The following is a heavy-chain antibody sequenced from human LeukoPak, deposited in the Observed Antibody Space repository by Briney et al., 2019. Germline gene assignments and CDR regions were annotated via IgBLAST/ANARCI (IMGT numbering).Heavy chain of an antibody. Sequence: TSETLSLTCAVYGGSFSGYYWSWIRQPPGKGLEWIGEISHSGSTNYNPSLKSRVTISVDTSENQFSLKLSSVTAADTAVYYCAAQYSGYVRLDYWGQGTLVTVSS. CDR3: AAQYSGYVRLDY. CDR2: ISHSGST. CDR1: GGSFSGYY. V-gene: IGHV4-34*01. J-gene: IGHJ4*02. D-gene: IGHD5-12*01.